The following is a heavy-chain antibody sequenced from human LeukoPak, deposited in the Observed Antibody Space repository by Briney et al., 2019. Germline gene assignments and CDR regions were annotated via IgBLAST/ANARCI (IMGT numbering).Heavy chain of an antibody. CDR2: ISYDGSNK. CDR1: GFTFSSYA. J-gene: IGHJ4*02. CDR3: ARDGPYFDY. V-gene: IGHV3-30-3*01. Sequence: PGGSLRLSCAASGFTFSSYAVHWVRQAPGKGLEWVAVISYDGSNKYYADSVKGRFTISRDNSKNTLYPQMNSLRAEDTAVYYCARDGPYFDYWGQGTLVTVSS.